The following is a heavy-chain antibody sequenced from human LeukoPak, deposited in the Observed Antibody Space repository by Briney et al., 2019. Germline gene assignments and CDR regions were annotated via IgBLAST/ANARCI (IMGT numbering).Heavy chain of an antibody. CDR2: INHSGST. Sequence: SETLSLTCAVYGGSFSGYYWSWIRQPPGKGLEWIGEINHSGSTNYNPSLKSRVTISVDTSKNQFSLKLSSVAAADTAVYYCARLYYDFWSGYYSYFDFWGQGPLVSVSS. CDR3: ARLYYDFWSGYYSYFDF. CDR1: GGSFSGYY. D-gene: IGHD3-3*01. J-gene: IGHJ4*02. V-gene: IGHV4-34*01.